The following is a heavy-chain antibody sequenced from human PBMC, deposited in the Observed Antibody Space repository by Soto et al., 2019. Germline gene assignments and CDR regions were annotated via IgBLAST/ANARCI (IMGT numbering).Heavy chain of an antibody. CDR3: ASSPGSRTSVEIYYYSYYGMDV. CDR1: GGTFSSYA. D-gene: IGHD2-2*01. Sequence: QVQLVQSGAEVKKPGSSVKVSCKASGGTFSSYAISWVRQAPGQGLEWMGGIIPIPGTANYAQKFQGRVTITADESTSTADMQLSSLRSEDTAGYYCASSPGSRTSVEIYYYSYYGMDVWGQGTTVTVS. CDR2: IIPIPGTA. V-gene: IGHV1-69*01. J-gene: IGHJ6*02.